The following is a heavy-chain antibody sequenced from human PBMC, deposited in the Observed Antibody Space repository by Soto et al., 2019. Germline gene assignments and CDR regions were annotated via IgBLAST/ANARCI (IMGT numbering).Heavy chain of an antibody. V-gene: IGHV4-4*07. CDR1: SDTITSYY. D-gene: IGHD2-21*01. J-gene: IGHJ4*02. Sequence: PSDTLSLTCTVSSDTITSYYWNWIRQPAGKGLEWIGHIYTSGTTNYNPSLKSRVTMSVDTSKNQFSLKLNSVTAADTAVYYCARGIGVINFDYWGQGTLVTVSS. CDR3: ARGIGVINFDY. CDR2: IYTSGTT.